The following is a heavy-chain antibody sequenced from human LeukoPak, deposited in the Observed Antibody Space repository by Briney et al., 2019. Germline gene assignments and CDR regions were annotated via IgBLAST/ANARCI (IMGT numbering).Heavy chain of an antibody. D-gene: IGHD5-18*01. CDR2: IYYSGST. CDR3: ARGREYSLDAFDI. J-gene: IGHJ3*02. V-gene: IGHV4-59*01. Sequence: SETLSLTCTVPGGTISSYYWSWIRQPPGKGLEWIGYIYYSGSTNYNPSLKSRVTISVDTSKNQFSLKLSSVTAADTAVYYCARGREYSLDAFDIWGQGTMVTVSS. CDR1: GGTISSYY.